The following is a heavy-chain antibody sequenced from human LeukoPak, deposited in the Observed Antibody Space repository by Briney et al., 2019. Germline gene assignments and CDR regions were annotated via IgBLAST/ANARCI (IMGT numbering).Heavy chain of an antibody. V-gene: IGHV3-7*05. CDR1: GFTFSSYW. CDR3: ARDRVTMVRGVNYYFDY. CDR2: IKQDGSEK. Sequence: GGSLRLSCAASGFTFSSYWMSWVRQAPGRGLEWVANIKQDGSEKYYVDSVKGRFTISRDNAKNSLYLQMNSLRAEDTAVYYCARDRVTMVRGVNYYFDYWGQGTLVTVSS. D-gene: IGHD3-10*01. J-gene: IGHJ4*02.